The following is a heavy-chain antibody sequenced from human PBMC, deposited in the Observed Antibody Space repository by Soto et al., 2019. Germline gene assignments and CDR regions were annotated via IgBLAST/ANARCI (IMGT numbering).Heavy chain of an antibody. CDR3: ARVRAHQAYSSSDCDQ. J-gene: IGHJ4*02. V-gene: IGHV3-30*04. D-gene: IGHD6-6*01. CDR1: GFTFSSYA. CDR2: ISYDGSNK. Sequence: GGSLRLSCAASGFTFSSYAMHWVRQAPGKGLEWVAVISYDGSNKYYADSRKGLLTIFRDNSKNTLYLQMNILRAEDMAVYYCARVRAHQAYSSSDCDQWGPGNLV.